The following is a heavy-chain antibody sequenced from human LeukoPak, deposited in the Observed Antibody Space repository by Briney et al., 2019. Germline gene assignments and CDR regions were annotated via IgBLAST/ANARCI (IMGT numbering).Heavy chain of an antibody. CDR2: IYHGGNT. D-gene: IGHD1-26*01. J-gene: IGHJ3*02. V-gene: IGHV4-38-2*02. CDR1: GFSISSGYY. Sequence: SETLSLTCTVSGFSISSGYYWGWIRQPPGEGLEWIGNIYHGGNTFYNPSLKSRVTISVDTSKNQFSLKLSSVTAADTAVYYCARDIGIDAFDIWGQGTMVTVSS. CDR3: ARDIGIDAFDI.